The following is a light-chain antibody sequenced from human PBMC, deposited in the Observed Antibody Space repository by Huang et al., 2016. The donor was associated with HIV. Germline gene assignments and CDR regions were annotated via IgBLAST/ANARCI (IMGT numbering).Light chain of an antibody. CDR3: QQYNNWPPWT. Sequence: EIVMTQSPGTLSVSPGERATLSCRASQGVANNVAWYQQKPGQTPRLLIHGASTRATGIPVRFSGSASGTEFTLTISSLQTEDFAIYYCQQYNNWPPWTFGQGT. CDR2: GAS. V-gene: IGKV3D-15*01. J-gene: IGKJ1*01. CDR1: QGVANN.